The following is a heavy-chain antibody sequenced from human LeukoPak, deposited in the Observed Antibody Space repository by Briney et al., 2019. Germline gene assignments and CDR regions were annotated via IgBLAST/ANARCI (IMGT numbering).Heavy chain of an antibody. D-gene: IGHD2-2*01. V-gene: IGHV3-74*01. CDR2: INSDGSST. CDR1: GFTFSSYW. J-gene: IGHJ5*02. CDR3: ARVGYCSSTSCYVKGGNWFDP. Sequence: GGSLRLSCAASGFTFSSYWMHWVRQAPGKGLVWLSRINSDGSSTSYADSVKGRFTISRDNAKNTLYLQMNSLRAEDTAVYYCARVGYCSSTSCYVKGGNWFDPWGQGTLVTVSP.